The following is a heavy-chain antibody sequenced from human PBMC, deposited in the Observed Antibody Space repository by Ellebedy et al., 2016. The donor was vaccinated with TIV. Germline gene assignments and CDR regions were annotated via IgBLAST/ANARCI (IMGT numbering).Heavy chain of an antibody. CDR1: GFTVSDYY. V-gene: IGHV3-11*01. CDR3: AGRAYNWNDGSLFDY. J-gene: IGHJ4*02. Sequence: GESLKISCAASGFTVSDYYVSWIRQAPGKGLEWIAYIDVSGSTIKYADSVKGRFTISRDNARNSVDLQMNSLRAEDTAVYYCAGRAYNWNDGSLFDYWGQGTLVTVSS. CDR2: IDVSGSTI. D-gene: IGHD1-1*01.